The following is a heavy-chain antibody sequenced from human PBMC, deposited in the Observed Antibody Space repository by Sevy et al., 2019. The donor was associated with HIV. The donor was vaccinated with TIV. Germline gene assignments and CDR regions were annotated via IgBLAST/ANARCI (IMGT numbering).Heavy chain of an antibody. V-gene: IGHV3-21*01. CDR2: ISSSSSYI. J-gene: IGHJ4*02. CDR3: AGVNYYDSEGYRFDY. Sequence: GGSLRLSCAASGFIFSNYNMNWVRQAPGKGLEWVSSISSSSSYIYYADSVKGRFTISRDNAKNSLYLQMNSLRAEDTAVYYCAGVNYYDSEGYRFDYWGQGTLVTVSS. CDR1: GFIFSNYN. D-gene: IGHD3-22*01.